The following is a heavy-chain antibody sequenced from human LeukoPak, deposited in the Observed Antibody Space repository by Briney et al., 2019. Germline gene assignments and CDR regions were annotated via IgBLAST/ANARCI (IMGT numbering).Heavy chain of an antibody. CDR3: AKTGFWGLFDY. CDR2: IKQDGSEK. J-gene: IGHJ4*02. V-gene: IGHV3-7*01. CDR1: GFTFSDYY. D-gene: IGHD3-16*01. Sequence: PGGSLRLSCAASGFTFSDYYMSWIRQAPGKGLEWVANIKQDGSEKYYVDSVKGRFTISRDNAKNSLYLQMNSLRAEDTAVYYCAKTGFWGLFDYWGQGTLVTVSS.